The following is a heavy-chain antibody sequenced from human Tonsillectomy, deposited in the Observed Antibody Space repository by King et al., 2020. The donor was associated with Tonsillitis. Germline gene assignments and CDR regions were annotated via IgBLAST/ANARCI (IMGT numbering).Heavy chain of an antibody. CDR2: ISYDGSNK. Sequence: VQLVESGGGVVQPGRSLRLSCAASGFTFSSYAMHWVRQAPGKGLEWVAVISYDGSNKYYADSVKGRFTISRDNSKNTLYLQMNSLRAEDTAVYYCARDRTGCFSSGYYGAVGLFHSVGYWGQGTLLTVSS. D-gene: IGHD3-22*01. CDR1: GFTFSSYA. V-gene: IGHV3-30*04. J-gene: IGHJ4*02. CDR3: ARDRTGCFSSGYYGAVGLFHSVGY.